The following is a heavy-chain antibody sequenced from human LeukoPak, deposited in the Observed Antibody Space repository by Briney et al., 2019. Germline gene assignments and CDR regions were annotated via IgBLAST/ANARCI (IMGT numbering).Heavy chain of an antibody. J-gene: IGHJ6*04. Sequence: GGSLRLSCAASGITFSSYWMSWVRQAPGKGLEWVANIKQDGSEKNYVDFVKGRFTISRDNTKNSLYLQMNSLRAEDTAVYYCAELGITMIGGVWGKGTTVTISS. CDR2: IKQDGSEK. D-gene: IGHD3-10*02. CDR3: AELGITMIGGV. V-gene: IGHV3-7*01. CDR1: GITFSSYW.